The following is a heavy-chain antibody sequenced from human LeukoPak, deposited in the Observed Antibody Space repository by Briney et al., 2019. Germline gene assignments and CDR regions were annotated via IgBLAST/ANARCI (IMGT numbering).Heavy chain of an antibody. D-gene: IGHD6-19*01. V-gene: IGHV3-23*01. CDR2: ISGSGGST. CDR1: GFTFNDYA. Sequence: PGGSLRLSCAASGFTFNDYAMSWVRQVPGKGLEWVSAISGSGGSTYYADSVKGRFTISRDNSKNTLYLQMNSLRAEDTAVYYCAKHRGSSGWYESFDYWGQGTLVTVSS. CDR3: AKHRGSSGWYESFDY. J-gene: IGHJ4*02.